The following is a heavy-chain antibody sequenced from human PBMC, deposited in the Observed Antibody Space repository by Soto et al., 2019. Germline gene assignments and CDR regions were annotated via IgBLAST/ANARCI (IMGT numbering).Heavy chain of an antibody. D-gene: IGHD3-3*01. CDR2: ISSSSSYI. V-gene: IGHV3-21*01. J-gene: IGHJ4*02. Sequence: PGGSLRLSCAASGFTFSSYSMNWVRQAPGKGLEWVSSISSSSSYIYYADSVKGRFTISRDNAKNSLYLQMNSLRAEDTDVYFCARGYDFWSGYYGASGCFDYWGQGTLVTVSS. CDR3: ARGYDFWSGYYGASGCFDY. CDR1: GFTFSSYS.